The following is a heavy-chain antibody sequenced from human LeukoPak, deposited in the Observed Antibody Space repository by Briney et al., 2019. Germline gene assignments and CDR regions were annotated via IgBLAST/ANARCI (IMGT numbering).Heavy chain of an antibody. D-gene: IGHD6-19*01. CDR1: GFTFSDHY. J-gene: IGHJ6*03. CDR2: TRNKANSYTT. Sequence: GGSLRLSCAASGFTFSDHYMDWVRQAPGKGLEWVGRTRNKANSYTTEYAASVKGRFTISRDDSKNSLYLQMNSLKTEDTAVYYCASLGPVAVAEVYYYYYMDVWGKGTTVTVSS. V-gene: IGHV3-72*01. CDR3: ASLGPVAVAEVYYYYYMDV.